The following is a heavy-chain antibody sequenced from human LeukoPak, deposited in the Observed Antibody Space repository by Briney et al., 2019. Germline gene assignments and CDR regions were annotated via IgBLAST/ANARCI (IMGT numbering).Heavy chain of an antibody. CDR2: IYHSGST. CDR1: GYSISSGYY. CDR3: ARRRVGFYYYYYMDV. V-gene: IGHV4-38-2*02. J-gene: IGHJ6*03. Sequence: SETLSLTCTVSGYSISSGYYWAWIRQPPGKGLEWIGNIYHSGSTYYNPSLKSRVTISVDTSKNQFSLQLSSVTAADTAVYYCARRRVGFYYYYYMDVWGKGTTVTISS.